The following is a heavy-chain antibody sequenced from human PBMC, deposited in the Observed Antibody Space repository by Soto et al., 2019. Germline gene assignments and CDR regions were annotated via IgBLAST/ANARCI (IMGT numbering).Heavy chain of an antibody. CDR2: INTNTGNP. CDR3: ARDYYDSSGYYLGFDY. CDR1: GYTFNTYG. V-gene: IGHV1-18*01. Sequence: QVQLVQSGGEVKKPGASVKVSCKASGYTFNTYGINWVRQAPGQGLEWMGWINTNTGNPNYAQKFQGRVTITADKSTSTAYMELSSLRSEDTAVYYCARDYYDSSGYYLGFDYWGQGTLVTVSS. J-gene: IGHJ4*02. D-gene: IGHD3-22*01.